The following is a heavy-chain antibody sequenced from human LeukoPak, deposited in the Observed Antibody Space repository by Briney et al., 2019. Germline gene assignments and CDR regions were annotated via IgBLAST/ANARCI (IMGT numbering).Heavy chain of an antibody. V-gene: IGHV1-2*02. Sequence: ASVKVSCKASGYTFTGYYMHWVRPAPGQGLEWMGWINPNSGGTNYAQKFQGRVTMTRDTSISTAYMELSRLRSDDTAVYYCARDAYDSSGYYWFAFDIWGQGTMVTVSS. J-gene: IGHJ3*02. D-gene: IGHD3-22*01. CDR1: GYTFTGYY. CDR3: ARDAYDSSGYYWFAFDI. CDR2: INPNSGGT.